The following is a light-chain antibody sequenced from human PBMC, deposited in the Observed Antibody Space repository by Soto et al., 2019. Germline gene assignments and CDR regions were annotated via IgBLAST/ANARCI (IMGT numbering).Light chain of an antibody. Sequence: DIVMTQSPATLSVSPGETATLSCRASQSVSSDLAWYQQKPGQSPRLLIYSVSTRATGIPARFSGSGFGTEFSLIIFSLQSEDFALYFCLQYDNWPRTFGQGTKVDIK. J-gene: IGKJ1*01. CDR3: LQYDNWPRT. V-gene: IGKV3-15*01. CDR2: SVS. CDR1: QSVSSD.